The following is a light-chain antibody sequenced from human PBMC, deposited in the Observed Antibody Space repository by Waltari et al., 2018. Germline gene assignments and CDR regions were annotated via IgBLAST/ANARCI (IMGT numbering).Light chain of an antibody. CDR1: QDISNY. Sequence: DIQMPQSPSSLSASVGDRVTITCQASQDISNYVNWYQQKPGKAPKLLIYDASNLQTGVPSRFSGSGSGTDFTFTISSLQPEDIATFYCQQYDDLPLTFGGGTKVEIK. CDR3: QQYDDLPLT. J-gene: IGKJ4*01. CDR2: DAS. V-gene: IGKV1-33*01.